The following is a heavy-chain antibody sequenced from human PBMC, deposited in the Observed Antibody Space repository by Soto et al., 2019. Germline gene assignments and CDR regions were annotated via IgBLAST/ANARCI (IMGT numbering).Heavy chain of an antibody. CDR3: ARVIARQYYYYYYMDV. Sequence: VQLVQSGAEVKKPGSSVKVSCKASGGTFSSYTISWVRQAPGKGLEWVSYISSSSSTIYYADSVKGRFTISRDNAKNSLYLQMNSLRAEDTAVYYCARVIARQYYYYYYMDVWGKGTTVTVSS. CDR1: GGTFSSYT. V-gene: IGHV3-48*01. J-gene: IGHJ6*03. CDR2: ISSSSSTI. D-gene: IGHD2-21*01.